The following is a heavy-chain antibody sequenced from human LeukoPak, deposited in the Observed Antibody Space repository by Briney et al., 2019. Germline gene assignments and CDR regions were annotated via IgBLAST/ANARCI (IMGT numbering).Heavy chain of an antibody. J-gene: IGHJ3*02. Sequence: GGSLRLSCAASGFSFSSYGLHWVRQAPGKGLEWVAVIYFDTKDIHYADSVKGRFTVSRDDSKNTLYLQMNSLRAEDTAVYYCARESCLNAVCYTGEGAFDIWGQGTMVTVSS. D-gene: IGHD2-8*01. V-gene: IGHV3-33*01. CDR3: ARESCLNAVCYTGEGAFDI. CDR2: IYFDTKDI. CDR1: GFSFSSYG.